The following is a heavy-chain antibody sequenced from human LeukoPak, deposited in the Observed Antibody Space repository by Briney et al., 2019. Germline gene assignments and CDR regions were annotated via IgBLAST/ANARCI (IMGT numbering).Heavy chain of an antibody. Sequence: GGSLRLSCAASEFIFSNYAMTWVRQAPGKGREWVSSISGSGASTYYADSVKGRFTISRDNSKDTLYLQFSSLRAEDTAVYYCAKDKATVAAKGPFDYWGQGTLVTVSS. CDR3: AKDKATVAAKGPFDY. CDR2: ISGSGAST. D-gene: IGHD2-15*01. V-gene: IGHV3-23*01. J-gene: IGHJ4*02. CDR1: EFIFSNYA.